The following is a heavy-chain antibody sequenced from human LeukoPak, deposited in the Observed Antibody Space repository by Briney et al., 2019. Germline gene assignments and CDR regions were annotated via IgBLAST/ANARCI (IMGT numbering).Heavy chain of an antibody. CDR2: ILYDGSNK. V-gene: IGHV3-30-3*01. CDR1: GFTFSRCA. Sequence: GRSLRLSCAAPGFTFSRCALHWVRQAPGKGLEWVAVILYDGSNKYYADSVKGRFTISRDNSKNTLYLQMNSLRAEDTAVYYCARTRYDSSGYHHSAPFDYWGQGTLVTVSS. CDR3: ARTRYDSSGYHHSAPFDY. J-gene: IGHJ4*02. D-gene: IGHD3-22*01.